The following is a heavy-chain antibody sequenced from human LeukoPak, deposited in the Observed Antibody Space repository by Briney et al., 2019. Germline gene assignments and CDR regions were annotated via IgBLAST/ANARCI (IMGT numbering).Heavy chain of an antibody. Sequence: PSETLSLTCAVYGGSFSGYYWSWIRQPPGKGLEWIGEINHSGSTNYNPSLKSRVTMSVDTPKNQFSLKLSSVTAADTAVYYCASGYSSGWPDYWGQGTLVTVSS. J-gene: IGHJ4*02. CDR1: GGSFSGYY. CDR3: ASGYSSGWPDY. CDR2: INHSGST. V-gene: IGHV4-34*01. D-gene: IGHD6-19*01.